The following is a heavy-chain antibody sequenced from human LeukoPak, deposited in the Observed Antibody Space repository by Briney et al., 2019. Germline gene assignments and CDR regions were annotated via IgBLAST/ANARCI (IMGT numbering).Heavy chain of an antibody. Sequence: SGGSLRLSCAASGFTFTTYWMHWVRQVPGKGLVWVARIKGDGSSTRHADSMKGRFTISRDNAKNSLYLQMNSLRAEDTAVYYCARDRYILTPHDAFDIWGQGTMVTVSS. CDR1: GFTFTTYW. V-gene: IGHV3-74*01. CDR3: ARDRYILTPHDAFDI. J-gene: IGHJ3*02. D-gene: IGHD3-9*01. CDR2: IKGDGSST.